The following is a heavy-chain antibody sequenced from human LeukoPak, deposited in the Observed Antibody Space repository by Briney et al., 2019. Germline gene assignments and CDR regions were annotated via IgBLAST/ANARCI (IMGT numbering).Heavy chain of an antibody. Sequence: GVSVTVSCKASGFTFSSYGMSWVRQDPGQGLEWVGWISAYNGNINDAQKMQSKVTMTTDPSTRTAYMELRSLRADDTAVYFGAKVSGGSYCPDYWGQGTLVTVSS. V-gene: IGHV1-18*01. CDR1: GFTFSSYG. CDR3: AKVSGGSYCPDY. J-gene: IGHJ4*02. D-gene: IGHD1-26*01. CDR2: ISAYNGNI.